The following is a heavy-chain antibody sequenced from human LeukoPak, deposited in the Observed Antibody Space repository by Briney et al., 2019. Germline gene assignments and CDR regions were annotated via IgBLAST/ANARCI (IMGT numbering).Heavy chain of an antibody. Sequence: SETLSLTCTVSGGSISSYYWSWIRQPPGKGLEWIGYIYYSGSTDYNPSLKSRVTISVDTSKNQFSLKLSSVTAADTAVYYCAREGVTKYYFDYWGQGTLVSVSS. V-gene: IGHV4-59*01. CDR2: IYYSGST. CDR3: AREGVTKYYFDY. J-gene: IGHJ4*02. D-gene: IGHD4-11*01. CDR1: GGSISSYY.